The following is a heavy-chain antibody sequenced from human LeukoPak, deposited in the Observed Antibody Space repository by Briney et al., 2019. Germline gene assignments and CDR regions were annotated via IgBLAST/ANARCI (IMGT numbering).Heavy chain of an antibody. CDR3: ARGFFYSGKYGWLDP. V-gene: IGHV4-59*02. CDR2: IHPSDS. Sequence: SETLSLTCTVSGGLVDSYYWHWIRQSPGKGLEWIANIHPSDSNYNPSLKRRVILSVDTSRNEVSLKVTSVTTADPAVYYCARGFFYSGKYGWLDPWGQGTLVTVSS. J-gene: IGHJ5*02. CDR1: GGLVDSYY. D-gene: IGHD1-26*01.